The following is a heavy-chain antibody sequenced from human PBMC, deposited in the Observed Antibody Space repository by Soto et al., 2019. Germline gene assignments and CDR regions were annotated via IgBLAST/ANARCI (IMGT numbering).Heavy chain of an antibody. CDR3: ARLPLRRTREDVDY. CDR1: GGSISSSSYN. D-gene: IGHD4-17*01. CDR2: FYYGGSP. V-gene: IGHV4-39*01. Sequence: QLQLQESGPGLVKPSETLPLTCSVSGGSISSSSYNWGWIRQPPGKGLEWIGSFYYGGSPYYHPSRKSRVTISVDTSKNQFSLNLNSVTAADTAVYYCARLPLRRTREDVDYWGQGTLVAVSS. J-gene: IGHJ4*02.